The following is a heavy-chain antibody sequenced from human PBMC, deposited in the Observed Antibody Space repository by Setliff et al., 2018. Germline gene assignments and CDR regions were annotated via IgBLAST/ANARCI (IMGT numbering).Heavy chain of an antibody. CDR2: ISGSGGAT. CDR3: AKDGDNYHDSGDYYHEFDY. CDR1: GFTFSRYW. J-gene: IGHJ4*02. D-gene: IGHD3-22*01. Sequence: GGSLRLSCADSGFTFSRYWMHWVRQAPGKGLEWVSAISGSGGATYYTDSVKGRFTISRDNSKNTLYLQMNSLRVEDTAVYYCAKDGDNYHDSGDYYHEFDYWGQGAQVTVSS. V-gene: IGHV3-23*01.